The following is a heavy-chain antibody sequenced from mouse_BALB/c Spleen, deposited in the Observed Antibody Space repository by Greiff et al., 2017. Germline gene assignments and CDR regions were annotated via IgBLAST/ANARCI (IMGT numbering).Heavy chain of an antibody. Sequence: DVKLVESGGGLVKPGGSLKLSCAASGFTFSSYAMSWVRQSPEKRLEWVAEISSGGSYTYYPDTVTGRFTISRDNAKNTLYLEMSSLRSEDTAMYYCAREGYGAMDYWGQGTSVTVSS. CDR3: AREGYGAMDY. J-gene: IGHJ4*01. V-gene: IGHV5-9-4*01. D-gene: IGHD1-1*02. CDR1: GFTFSSYA. CDR2: ISSGGSYT.